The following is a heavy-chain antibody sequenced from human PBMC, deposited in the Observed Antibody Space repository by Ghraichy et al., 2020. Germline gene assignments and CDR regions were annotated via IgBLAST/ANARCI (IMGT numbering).Heavy chain of an antibody. V-gene: IGHV3-33*01. CDR2: IWYDGSNK. Sequence: GGSLRLSCAASGFTFSSYGMHWVRQAPGKGLEWVAAIWYDGSNKYYADSVKGRFTISRDNSKNTLYLQMNSLRAEDTAVYYCARGELLAFYFDYWGQGTLVTITS. CDR1: GFTFSSYG. D-gene: IGHD2-15*01. J-gene: IGHJ4*02. CDR3: ARGELLAFYFDY.